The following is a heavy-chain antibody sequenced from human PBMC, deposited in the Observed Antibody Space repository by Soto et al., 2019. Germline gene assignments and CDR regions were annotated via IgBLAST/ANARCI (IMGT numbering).Heavy chain of an antibody. V-gene: IGHV1-18*01. CDR3: ARDQPWWIQLWLQRDYYGMDV. CDR2: ISAYNGNT. CDR1: GYTFTSYG. Sequence: ASVKVSCKASGYTFTSYGISWVRQAPGQGLEWMGWISAYNGNTNYAQKLQGRVTMTTDTSTSTAYMELRSLRSDDTAVYYCARDQPWWIQLWLQRDYYGMDVWGQGTTVTVSS. J-gene: IGHJ6*02. D-gene: IGHD5-18*01.